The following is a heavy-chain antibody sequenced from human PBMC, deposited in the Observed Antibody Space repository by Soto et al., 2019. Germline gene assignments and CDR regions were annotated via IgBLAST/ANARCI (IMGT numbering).Heavy chain of an antibody. Sequence: PGGSLRLSCAASGFTFSSYAMSWVRQAPGKGLEWVSAISGSGGSTYYADSVKGRFTISRDNSKNTLYLQMNSLRAEDTAVYYCAKVGYSSGWVKIDAFDIWGQGTMVTVSS. CDR2: ISGSGGST. D-gene: IGHD6-19*01. V-gene: IGHV3-23*01. CDR1: GFTFSSYA. J-gene: IGHJ3*02. CDR3: AKVGYSSGWVKIDAFDI.